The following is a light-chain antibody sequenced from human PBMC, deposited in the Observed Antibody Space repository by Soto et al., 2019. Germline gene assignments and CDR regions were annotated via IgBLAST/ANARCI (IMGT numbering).Light chain of an antibody. CDR1: SGHSPYA. CDR2: LNSDGSH. Sequence: QSVLAQSPSASASLGASVKLTCTLSSGHSPYAIAWHQQQPEKGPRYLMKLNSDGSHTKGDGIPERFSGSSSGAERYLSISSLQSEDEADYYCQSWDTGIHRVFGGGTKLTVL. J-gene: IGLJ2*01. V-gene: IGLV4-69*01. CDR3: QSWDTGIHRV.